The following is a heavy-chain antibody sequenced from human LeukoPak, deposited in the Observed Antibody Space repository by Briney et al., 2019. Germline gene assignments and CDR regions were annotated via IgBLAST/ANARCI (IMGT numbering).Heavy chain of an antibody. CDR1: GYTFSTYG. D-gene: IGHD5/OR15-5a*01. CDR2: INPHKTNT. V-gene: IGHV1-18*01. Sequence: ASVKLACKESGYTFSTYGIKWVRLSPGQGLEWKASINPHKTNTLYAQRFQGRVTLTTDTSTSTAYMELRSLRSDDTAIYYCARRKYGVDYNGMDVWGQGTTVTVSS. J-gene: IGHJ6*02. CDR3: ARRKYGVDYNGMDV.